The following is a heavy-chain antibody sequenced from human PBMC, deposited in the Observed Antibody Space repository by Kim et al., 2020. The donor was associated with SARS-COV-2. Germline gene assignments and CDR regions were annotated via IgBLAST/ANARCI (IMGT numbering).Heavy chain of an antibody. CDR2: IKQDGSEK. CDR3: AVNANDGSGDGGCEY. Sequence: GGSLRLSCAASGFTFSSYWMSWVRQAPGKGREWVANIKQDGSEKYYVDSVKGRFTISRDNAKKSLYLQMNSRRAGDTAMYHCAVNANDGSGDGGCEYWGQGTLVTVS. CDR1: GFTFSSYW. V-gene: IGHV3-7*01. D-gene: IGHD3-10*01. J-gene: IGHJ4*02.